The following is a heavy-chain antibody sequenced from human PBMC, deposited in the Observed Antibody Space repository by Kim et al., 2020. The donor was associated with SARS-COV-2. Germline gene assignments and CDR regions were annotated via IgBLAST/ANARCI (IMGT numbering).Heavy chain of an antibody. V-gene: IGHV4-31*03. D-gene: IGHD6-19*01. CDR3: ARARRGIVVDAFDI. CDR2: IYYSGST. Sequence: SETLSLTCTVSGGSISSGGYYWSWIRQHPGKGLEWIGYIYYSGSTYYNPSLKSRVTISVDTSKNQFSLKLSSVTAADPAVYYCARARRGIVVDAFDIWGQGTMVTVSS. CDR1: GGSISSGGYY. J-gene: IGHJ3*02.